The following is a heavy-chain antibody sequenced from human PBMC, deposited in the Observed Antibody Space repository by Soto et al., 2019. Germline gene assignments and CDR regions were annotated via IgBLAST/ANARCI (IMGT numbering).Heavy chain of an antibody. Sequence: QVQLVESGGGVVQPGRSLRLSCAASGFTFSSYGMHWVRQAPGKGLEWVAVISYDGSNKYYADSVKGRFTISRDNSKNTLYLQMNSLRAEDTAVYYCAKAAELHLREPYYYYYYMDVWGKGTTVTVSS. J-gene: IGHJ6*03. D-gene: IGHD3-16*01. CDR3: AKAAELHLREPYYYYYYMDV. CDR1: GFTFSSYG. CDR2: ISYDGSNK. V-gene: IGHV3-30*18.